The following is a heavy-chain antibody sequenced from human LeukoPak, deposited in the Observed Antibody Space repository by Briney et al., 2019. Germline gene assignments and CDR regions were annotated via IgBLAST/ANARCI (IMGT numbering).Heavy chain of an antibody. CDR2: IYHSGST. CDR1: GYSISSGYY. CDR3: ARDPGSYSFDY. V-gene: IGHV4-38-2*02. Sequence: SETLSLTCTVSGYSISSGYYWGWIRQPPGKGLEWIGSIYHSGSTNYNPSLKSRVTISVDKSKNQFSLKLSSVTAADTAVYFCARDPGSYSFDYWGRGTLVTVSS. J-gene: IGHJ4*02.